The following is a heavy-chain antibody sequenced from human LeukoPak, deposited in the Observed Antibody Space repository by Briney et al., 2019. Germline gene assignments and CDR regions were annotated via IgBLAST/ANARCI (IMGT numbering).Heavy chain of an antibody. CDR3: AKYSGSYTYYDMDV. Sequence: GGSLRLSCAASGFTFTSYAMKWVRQAPGKGLEWVSSISGSDGSTYYADSVKGRFTISRDNSKNTLYLQMNSLRAEDTAVYYCAKYSGSYTYYDMDVWGQGTTVTVSS. D-gene: IGHD1-26*01. J-gene: IGHJ6*02. CDR2: ISGSDGST. CDR1: GFTFTSYA. V-gene: IGHV3-23*01.